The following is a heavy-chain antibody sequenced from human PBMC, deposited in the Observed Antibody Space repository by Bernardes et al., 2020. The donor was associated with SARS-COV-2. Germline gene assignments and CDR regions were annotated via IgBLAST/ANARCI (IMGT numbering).Heavy chain of an antibody. Sequence: RSLRPSCAASGVTLPCATMHWVRQAPGKGLAWVASISCTSSFIFYPHSVQGRFTISRDNAKNSLYLEMNSLRAEDTAVYHCARDGLTGYFDLRGRGTLVTVTP. CDR3: ARDGLTGYFDL. V-gene: IGHV3-21*01. J-gene: IGHJ2*01. CDR1: GVTLPCAT. D-gene: IGHD7-27*01. CDR2: ISCTSSFI.